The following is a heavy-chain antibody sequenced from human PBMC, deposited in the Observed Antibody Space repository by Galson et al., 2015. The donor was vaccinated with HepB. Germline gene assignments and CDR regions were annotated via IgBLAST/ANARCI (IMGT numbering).Heavy chain of an antibody. D-gene: IGHD3-3*01. J-gene: IGHJ4*02. Sequence: SVKVSCKASGYTFTSYGISWVRQAPGQGLEWMGWISAYNGNTNYAQKLQGRVTMTTDTSTSTAYMELRSLKSDDTAVYYCARDGPYYDFWSGYYLRAIDYWGQGTLVTVSS. V-gene: IGHV1-18*04. CDR1: GYTFTSYG. CDR2: ISAYNGNT. CDR3: ARDGPYYDFWSGYYLRAIDY.